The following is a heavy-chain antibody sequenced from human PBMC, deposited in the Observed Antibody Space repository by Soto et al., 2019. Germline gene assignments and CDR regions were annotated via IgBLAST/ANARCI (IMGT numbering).Heavy chain of an antibody. J-gene: IGHJ3*02. V-gene: IGHV3-23*01. CDR1: GFTFSSYA. CDR2: ISGSGGST. CDR3: AKDLAYGIAVAPKGGDAFDI. D-gene: IGHD6-19*01. Sequence: GSLRLSCAASGFTFSSYAMSWVRQKQGKGLEWVSAISGSGGSTYYADSVKGRFTISRDNSKNTLYLQMNSLRAEDTAVYYCAKDLAYGIAVAPKGGDAFDIWGQGTMVTVSS.